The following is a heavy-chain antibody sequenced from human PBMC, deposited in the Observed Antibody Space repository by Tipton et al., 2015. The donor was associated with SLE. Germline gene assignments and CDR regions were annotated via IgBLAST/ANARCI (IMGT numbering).Heavy chain of an antibody. V-gene: IGHV3-23*01. D-gene: IGHD3-16*01. CDR1: GFTFSDYA. CDR3: AKRGLGSLYYGMDV. CDR2: ITDNGDDT. J-gene: IGHJ6*02. Sequence: SLRLSCAASGFTFSDYAMSWIRRAPGKGLEWVSAITDNGDDTYYVDSVRSRFTISRDNSKTTLYLQMSYLRAEDTAVYYCAKRGLGSLYYGMDVWGQGTTVTVSS.